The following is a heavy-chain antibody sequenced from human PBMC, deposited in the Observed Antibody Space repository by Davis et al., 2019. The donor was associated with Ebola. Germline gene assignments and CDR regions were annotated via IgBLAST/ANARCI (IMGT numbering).Heavy chain of an antibody. CDR1: WYSFPRYW. J-gene: IGHJ4*02. D-gene: IGHD3/OR15-3a*01. V-gene: IGHV5-10-1*01. Sequence: GSWYSFPRYWLRWLRRMPATGLEWMERIDPSDSYTNYSPSFQGHVTISVEKSISTVYLQWSSLKASDTAIYYCSGFGLEWGQGTLVTVSS. CDR2: IDPSDSYT. CDR3: SGFGLE.